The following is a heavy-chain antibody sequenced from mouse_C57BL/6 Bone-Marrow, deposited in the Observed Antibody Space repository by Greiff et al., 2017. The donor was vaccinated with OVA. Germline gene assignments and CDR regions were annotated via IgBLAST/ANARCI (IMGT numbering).Heavy chain of an antibody. CDR3: ARHETLWCFDY. Sequence: DVKLVESGGDLVKPGGSLKLSCAASGFTFSSYGMSWVRQTPDKRLEWVATISSGGSYTYYPDSVKGRSTISTDNAKNTLYLQMSSLKSEDTAMYYCARHETLWCFDYWGQGTTLTVSS. CDR2: ISSGGSYT. J-gene: IGHJ2*01. V-gene: IGHV5-6*02. D-gene: IGHD1-1*02. CDR1: GFTFSSYG.